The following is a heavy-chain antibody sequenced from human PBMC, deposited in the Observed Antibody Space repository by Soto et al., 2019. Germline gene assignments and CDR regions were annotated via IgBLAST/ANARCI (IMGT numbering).Heavy chain of an antibody. CDR2: IYATGTT. J-gene: IGHJ5*02. CDR1: GASISGFY. D-gene: IGHD1-1*01. Sequence: SETLSLTCTVSGASISGFYWIWIRKSAGKGLEWIGRIYATGTTDYNPSLKSRVMMSVDTSKKQFSLKLRSVTAAATAVYYCVRDGTKTLRDWFDPWGQR. V-gene: IGHV4-4*07. CDR3: VRDGTKTLRDWFDP.